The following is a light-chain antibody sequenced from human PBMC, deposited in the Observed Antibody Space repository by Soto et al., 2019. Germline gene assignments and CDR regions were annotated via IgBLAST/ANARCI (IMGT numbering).Light chain of an antibody. V-gene: IGKV1-5*03. CDR1: QTISSW. J-gene: IGKJ1*01. Sequence: DIQITQTPSPLSGSVGDRVTITCRASQTISSWLAWYQQKPGKAPKLLIYKASTLKSGVPSRFSGSGSGTEFTLTISSLQPDDFATYYCQHYNSYSEEFGQGTKVDIK. CDR3: QHYNSYSEE. CDR2: KAS.